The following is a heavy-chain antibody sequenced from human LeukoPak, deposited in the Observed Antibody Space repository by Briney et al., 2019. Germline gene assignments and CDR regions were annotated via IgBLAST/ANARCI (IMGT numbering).Heavy chain of an antibody. J-gene: IGHJ4*02. D-gene: IGHD6-13*01. V-gene: IGHV3-21*01. Sequence: GGSLRLSCAASGFTFSSYSMNWVRQAPGKGLEWVSSISSSSSYIYYADSVKGRFTISRDNAKNSLYLQMNSPRAEDTAVYYCARLDGSSSWYGGYDYWGQGTLVTVSS. CDR1: GFTFSSYS. CDR2: ISSSSSYI. CDR3: ARLDGSSSWYGGYDY.